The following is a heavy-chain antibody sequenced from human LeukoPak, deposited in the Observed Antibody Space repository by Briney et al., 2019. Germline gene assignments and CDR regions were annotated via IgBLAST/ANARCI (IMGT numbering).Heavy chain of an antibody. V-gene: IGHV3-23*01. CDR2: ISGSGGTT. CDR3: ARGWTYYYGSGSPEAWFDP. Sequence: GGSLRFSCAASGFTFSNYAMSWVRQAPGKGLEWVSAISGSGGTTFYADSVKGRFTISRDNSKNTLYLQVNSLRAADTARYYCARGWTYYYGSGSPEAWFDPWGQGTLVTVSS. CDR1: GFTFSNYA. J-gene: IGHJ5*02. D-gene: IGHD3-10*01.